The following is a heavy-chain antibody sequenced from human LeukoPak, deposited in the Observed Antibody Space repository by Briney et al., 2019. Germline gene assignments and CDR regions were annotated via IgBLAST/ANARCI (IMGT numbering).Heavy chain of an antibody. Sequence: GGSLRLSCAASGFTFSNFWMSWVRQAPGKGLEWVANIKQDGSEKHYVDSVKGRFTISRDNVENSLYLQMNSLRDEDTAVYYCARVAAGYSVNYFDYWGQGTLVTVSS. J-gene: IGHJ4*02. D-gene: IGHD4-23*01. CDR3: ARVAAGYSVNYFDY. CDR1: GFTFSNFW. V-gene: IGHV3-7*01. CDR2: IKQDGSEK.